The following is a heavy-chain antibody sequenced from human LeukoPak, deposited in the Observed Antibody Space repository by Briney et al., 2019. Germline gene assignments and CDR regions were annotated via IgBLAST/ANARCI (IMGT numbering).Heavy chain of an antibody. CDR2: IKGSGGST. J-gene: IGHJ4*02. Sequence: PGGSLRLSCAASGFTFSNYAMNWVRQAPGKGVEWLSTIKGSGGSTYYADSVRGQFTVSRDNSKSTLSLQMNSLRAEDTAVYYCAKEEGGSYYYFDPWGQGTLVTVSS. V-gene: IGHV3-23*01. CDR1: GFTFSNYA. D-gene: IGHD1-26*01. CDR3: AKEEGGSYYYFDP.